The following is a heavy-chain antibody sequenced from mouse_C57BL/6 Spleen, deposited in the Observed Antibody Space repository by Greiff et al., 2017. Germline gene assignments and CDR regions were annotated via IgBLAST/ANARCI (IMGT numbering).Heavy chain of an antibody. CDR3: ARGDYGSSYDWYFDV. CDR2: IHPNSGST. CDR1: GYTFTRYW. D-gene: IGHD1-1*01. J-gene: IGHJ1*03. Sequence: QVQLQQPGAELVKPGASVKLSCKASGYTFTRYWMHWVKQRPGQGLEWIGMIHPNSGSTNYNEKFKSKATLTVDKASSTAYMQRSSLTSEDSAVYYCARGDYGSSYDWYFDVWGTGTTVTVSS. V-gene: IGHV1-64*01.